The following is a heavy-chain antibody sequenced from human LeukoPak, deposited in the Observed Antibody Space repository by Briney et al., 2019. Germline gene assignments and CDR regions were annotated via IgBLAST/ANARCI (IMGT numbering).Heavy chain of an antibody. J-gene: IGHJ5*02. CDR1: GGSISSYY. CDR3: ARDGVYSSGWYGARANWFDP. D-gene: IGHD6-19*01. V-gene: IGHV4-59*01. Sequence: SETLSLTCTVSGGSISSYYWSWIRQPPGKGLEWIGYIYYSGSTNYNPSLKSRVTISVDTSRNQFSLKLSSVTAADTAVYYCARDGVYSSGWYGARANWFDPWGQGTLVTVSS. CDR2: IYYSGST.